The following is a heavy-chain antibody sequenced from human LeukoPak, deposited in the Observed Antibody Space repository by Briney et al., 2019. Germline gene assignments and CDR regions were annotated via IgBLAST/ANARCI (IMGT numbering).Heavy chain of an antibody. J-gene: IGHJ4*02. V-gene: IGHV1-2*02. CDR3: ARDVLGYNSSSSD. CDR1: GYSFTAYY. Sequence: ASVKVSCKASGYSFTAYYIHWVRQAPGKGLEWVGWINSNTGGTKYAQKFQDRVTVTRDKSISTVYMELSSLRSDDTAVYFCARDVLGYNSSSSDWGQGTLVSVSS. D-gene: IGHD5-24*01. CDR2: INSNTGGT.